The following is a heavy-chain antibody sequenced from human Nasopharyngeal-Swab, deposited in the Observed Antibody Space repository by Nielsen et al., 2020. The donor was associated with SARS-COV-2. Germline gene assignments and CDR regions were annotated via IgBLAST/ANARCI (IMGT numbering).Heavy chain of an antibody. V-gene: IGHV4-59*01. D-gene: IGHD2-2*01. CDR3: ARDHQGYCSSTSCHNWFDP. J-gene: IGHJ5*02. Sequence: SETLSLTCTVSGGSISSYYWSWIRQPPGKGLEWIGYIYYSGSTNYNPSLKSRVTISVDTSKNQISLKLSSVTAADTAVYYCARDHQGYCSSTSCHNWFDPWGQGTLVTVSS. CDR1: GGSISSYY. CDR2: IYYSGST.